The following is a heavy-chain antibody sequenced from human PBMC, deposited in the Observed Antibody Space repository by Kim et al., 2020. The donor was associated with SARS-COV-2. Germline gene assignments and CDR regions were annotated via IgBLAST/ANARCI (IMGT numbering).Heavy chain of an antibody. J-gene: IGHJ4*02. D-gene: IGHD1-26*01. Sequence: ASVKVSCKASGYTFTDYGFSWVRQAPGQGLEWMGWIDSDNGNTNYAQNLQGRVTMTADTSTSTAYMEWMSLRSDDTPMYYCVRGDYGKIVGEYWGQGTLVTVSS. CDR3: VRGDYGKIVGEY. CDR1: GYTFTDYG. CDR2: IDSDNGNT. V-gene: IGHV1-18*01.